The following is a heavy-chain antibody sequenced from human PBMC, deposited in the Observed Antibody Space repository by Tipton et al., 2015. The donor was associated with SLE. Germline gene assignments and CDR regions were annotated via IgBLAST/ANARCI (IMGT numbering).Heavy chain of an antibody. Sequence: LRLSCTVSGGSISSSSSFWGWIRQPPGKGLEWIGSIYYSGTTYYNPSLKSRVTISMDTSKNQFSLNLSSMTAADAAVYYCATSPTSRDGFDIWGQGTMVTVSS. D-gene: IGHD3-16*01. CDR2: IYYSGTT. CDR1: GGSISSSSSF. CDR3: ATSPTSRDGFDI. V-gene: IGHV4-39*07. J-gene: IGHJ3*02.